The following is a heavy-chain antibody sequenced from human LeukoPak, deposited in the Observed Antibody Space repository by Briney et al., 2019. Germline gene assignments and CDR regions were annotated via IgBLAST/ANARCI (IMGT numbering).Heavy chain of an antibody. J-gene: IGHJ4*02. V-gene: IGHV4-39*07. Sequence: PSETLSLTCTVSGGSISSSSYYWGWIRQPPGKGLEWIGSIYYSGSTYYNPSLKSRVTISVDTSKNQFSLKLSSVTAADTAVYYCARLEIVVVPAAIDYWGQGTLVTVSS. D-gene: IGHD2-2*01. CDR1: GGSISSSSYY. CDR2: IYYSGST. CDR3: ARLEIVVVPAAIDY.